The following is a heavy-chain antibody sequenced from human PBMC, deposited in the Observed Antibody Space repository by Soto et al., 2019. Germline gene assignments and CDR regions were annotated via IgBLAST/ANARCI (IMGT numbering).Heavy chain of an antibody. V-gene: IGHV5-51*01. Sequence: DVQLVQSGPELKTAGKSLKISCEASGYTFSDYWLAWVRQMPGEGPELMGIINPRDSETQYSPSFQGQVTFSADRSISTAYLQWSSLKASDSAIYYCARQANTWAPLDSWGQGTLVTVSS. CDR3: ARQANTWAPLDS. J-gene: IGHJ4*02. CDR1: GYTFSDYW. CDR2: INPRDSET.